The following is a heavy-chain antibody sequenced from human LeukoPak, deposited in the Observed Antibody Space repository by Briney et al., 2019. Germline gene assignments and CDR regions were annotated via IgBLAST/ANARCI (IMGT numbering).Heavy chain of an antibody. CDR2: IYHSGST. D-gene: IGHD6-19*01. CDR3: AREPGGYNSGWYDCFDY. CDR1: GYSISSGYY. V-gene: IGHV4-38-2*02. J-gene: IGHJ4*02. Sequence: PSETLSLTCTVSGYSISSGYYWGWIRQPPGKGLEWIGSIYHSGSTYYNPSLKSRVTISVDTSKNQFSLKLSSVTAADTAVYYCAREPGGYNSGWYDCFDYWGQGTLVTVSS.